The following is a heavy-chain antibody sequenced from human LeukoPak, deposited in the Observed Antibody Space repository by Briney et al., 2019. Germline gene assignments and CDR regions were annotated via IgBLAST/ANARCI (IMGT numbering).Heavy chain of an antibody. V-gene: IGHV3-53*05. CDR3: ARDRPDFWSGYSFDY. J-gene: IGHJ4*02. D-gene: IGHD3-3*01. CDR2: IYSGGST. Sequence: GGSLRLSCAASGFAASGFIVSSNYMSWVRQAPGKGLEWVSVIYSGGSTYYADSVKGRFTISRDNSKNTLYLQMNSLRAEDTAVYYCARDRPDFWSGYSFDYWGQGTLVTVSS. CDR1: GFIVSSNY.